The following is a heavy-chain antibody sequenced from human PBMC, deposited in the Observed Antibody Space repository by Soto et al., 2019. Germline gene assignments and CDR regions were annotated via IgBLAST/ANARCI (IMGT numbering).Heavy chain of an antibody. CDR3: AKVVGYCSGGSCYYYYYYGMDV. Sequence: QVQLVESGGGVVQPGRSLRLSCAASGFTFSSYGMHWVRQAPGKGLEWVAVISYDGSNKYYADSVKGRFTISRDNSKNTLYLQMNRLRAEDTAVYYCAKVVGYCSGGSCYYYYYYGMDVWGQGTTVTVSS. CDR2: ISYDGSNK. CDR1: GFTFSSYG. D-gene: IGHD2-15*01. V-gene: IGHV3-30*18. J-gene: IGHJ6*02.